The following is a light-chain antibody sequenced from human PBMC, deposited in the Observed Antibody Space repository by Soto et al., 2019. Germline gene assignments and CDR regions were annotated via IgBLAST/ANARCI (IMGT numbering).Light chain of an antibody. Sequence: AIQLTQSPSSLSASVGDRVTITCRSSQGINSFLAWYQQKPGKAPKLLIYAASSLQSGVPSRFSGSGSGTDFSLTISRLEPEDFAVYYCQQYGSSVTFGQGTRLEIK. CDR1: QGINSF. CDR2: AAS. V-gene: IGKV1-13*02. J-gene: IGKJ5*01. CDR3: QQYGSSVT.